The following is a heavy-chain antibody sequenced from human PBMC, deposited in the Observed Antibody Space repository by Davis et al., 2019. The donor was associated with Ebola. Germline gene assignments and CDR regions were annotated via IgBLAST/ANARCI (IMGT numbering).Heavy chain of an antibody. Sequence: GESLKISCLASGFTFSNYGMRWVRQAPGKGLEWISAIRGTADWTQYADSVKGRFTISRDNSKNTVYLQMNDMRVEDTAVYFCARPGICRRYSCQNWFDTWGQGTLVTVSS. CDR2: IRGTADWT. CDR3: ARPGICRRYSCQNWFDT. D-gene: IGHD1-1*01. CDR1: GFTFSNYG. J-gene: IGHJ5*02. V-gene: IGHV3-23*01.